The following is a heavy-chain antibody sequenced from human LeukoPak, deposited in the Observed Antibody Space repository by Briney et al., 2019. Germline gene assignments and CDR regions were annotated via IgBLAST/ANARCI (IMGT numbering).Heavy chain of an antibody. D-gene: IGHD4-17*01. CDR3: ARGRRMTTVTPIDY. V-gene: IGHV4-34*01. Sequence: GSLRLSCAASGFTFSSYAMSWVRQPPGKGLEWIGEINHSGSTNYNPSLKSRVTISVDTSKNQFSLKLSSVTAADTAVYYCARGRRMTTVTPIDYWGQGTLVTVSS. CDR2: INHSGST. CDR1: GFTFSSYA. J-gene: IGHJ4*02.